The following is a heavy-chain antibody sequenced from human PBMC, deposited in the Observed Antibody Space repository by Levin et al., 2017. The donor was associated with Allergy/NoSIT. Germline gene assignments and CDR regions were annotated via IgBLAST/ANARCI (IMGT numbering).Heavy chain of an antibody. Sequence: GESLKISCAASGFTFSTYWMHWVRQAPGKGLVWVSRINNDGSNTNYADSVKGRFTISRDSAKSTLYLQMSSLRAEDTAVYYCARGLFQTSHYSNGAWGQGTLVTVSS. CDR1: GFTFSTYW. CDR3: ARGLFQTSHYSNGA. CDR2: INNDGSNT. J-gene: IGHJ5*02. D-gene: IGHD2-21*01. V-gene: IGHV3-74*01.